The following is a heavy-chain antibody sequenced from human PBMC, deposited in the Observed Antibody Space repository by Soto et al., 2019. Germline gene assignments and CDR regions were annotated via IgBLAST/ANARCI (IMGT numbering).Heavy chain of an antibody. CDR2: IYSSGST. Sequence: PSETLSLTCTVYGDSVSSDNYYWTWIRQPPGKGLEWIGYIYSSGSTNYNPSLKSRVTISLDTSSNQFSLKLTSVTAADTAVYYCARDIRGYSRAFDYWGQGTLVTVSS. CDR3: ARDIRGYSRAFDY. CDR1: GDSVSSDNYY. V-gene: IGHV4-61*01. D-gene: IGHD5-18*01. J-gene: IGHJ4*02.